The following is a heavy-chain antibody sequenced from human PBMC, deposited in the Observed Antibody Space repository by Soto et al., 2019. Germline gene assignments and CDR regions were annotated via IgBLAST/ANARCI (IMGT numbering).Heavy chain of an antibody. CDR3: VKDEGIEAMDV. CDR2: ITSSGSYV. V-gene: IGHV3-21*01. CDR1: GFTFSRNT. Sequence: GGSLRLSCVTSGFTFSRNTMNWVRQAPGKGLEWVASITSSGSYVYYADSVKGQFSASRDNAKNSLSLQMDSLRPDDTAIYFCVKDEGIEAMDVWGQGTTVTVSS. J-gene: IGHJ6*02. D-gene: IGHD3-3*02.